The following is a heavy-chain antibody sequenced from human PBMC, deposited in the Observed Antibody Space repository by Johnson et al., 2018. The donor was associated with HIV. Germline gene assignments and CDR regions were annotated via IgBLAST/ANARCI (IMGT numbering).Heavy chain of an antibody. D-gene: IGHD3-10*01. CDR3: AREGGVTMVDGFDI. CDR2: IGSGGTTK. Sequence: QVQLVESGGGLVKPGGSLRLSCVASGSTFSDYYMSWIRQAPGTGLEWLYYIGSGGTTKYYTDSVKGRFTVSRDNAKNSLYLQMNSLRAEDTAVYYCAREGGVTMVDGFDIWGQGTMVTVSS. CDR1: GSTFSDYY. V-gene: IGHV3-11*01. J-gene: IGHJ3*02.